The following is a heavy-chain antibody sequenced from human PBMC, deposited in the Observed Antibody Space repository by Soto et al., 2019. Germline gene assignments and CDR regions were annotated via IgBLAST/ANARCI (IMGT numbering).Heavy chain of an antibody. CDR3: ARELLFYDSDGFSWDDAFDI. J-gene: IGHJ3*02. CDR1: GGSLSSSAYS. Sequence: QMHLQESGSGLVKPSQTLSLTCAVSGGSLSSSAYSWSWIRQPPGKGLEWIGFIYQSGSTYYNPSLESRVTMSLDRPKNQFSLTLSSVTAADTAVYYCARELLFYDSDGFSWDDAFDIWGQGAMVTVSS. V-gene: IGHV4-30-2*01. CDR2: IYQSGST. D-gene: IGHD3-22*01.